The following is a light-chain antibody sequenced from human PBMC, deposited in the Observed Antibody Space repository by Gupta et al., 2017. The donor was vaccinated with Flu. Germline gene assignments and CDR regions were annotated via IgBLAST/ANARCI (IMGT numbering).Light chain of an antibody. J-gene: IGKJ1*01. CDR2: AAS. V-gene: IGKV1-39*01. CDR1: QIISSY. CDR3: QQSYSNPPT. Sequence: DIQMTQSPSSLSASVGDRVTITCRASQIISSYLNWYQQKPGKAPKLLIYAASSLQSGVPSRFSGSGSGTDFTLTISSLQPEDFATYYCQQSYSNPPTFGQGTKVEIK.